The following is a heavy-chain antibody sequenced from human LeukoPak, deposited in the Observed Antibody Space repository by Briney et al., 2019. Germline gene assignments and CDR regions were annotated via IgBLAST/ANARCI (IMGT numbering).Heavy chain of an antibody. D-gene: IGHD6-19*01. V-gene: IGHV3-23*01. J-gene: IGHJ4*02. Sequence: PGGSLRLSCAASGFTFSSYAMSWVRQAPGKGLEWVSAISGSGGSTYYADSVRGRFTISRDNSKNTLYLQMNSLRAEDTAVYYCAKDLRYSSGFDYWGQGTLVTVSS. CDR2: ISGSGGST. CDR3: AKDLRYSSGFDY. CDR1: GFTFSSYA.